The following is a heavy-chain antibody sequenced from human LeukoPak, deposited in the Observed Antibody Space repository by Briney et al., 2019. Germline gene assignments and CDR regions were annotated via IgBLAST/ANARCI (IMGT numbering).Heavy chain of an antibody. V-gene: IGHV1-18*01. D-gene: IGHD3-10*01. CDR2: ISAYNGNT. CDR1: GYTFTSYG. CDR3: ARDMVRGVITPSDAFDI. J-gene: IGHJ3*02. Sequence: GASVKVSCKASGYTFTSYGISWVRQAPGQGLEWMGWISAYNGNTNYAQKLQGRVTMTTDTSTSTAYMELRSLRSDDTALYYCARDMVRGVITPSDAFDIWGQGTMVTVSS.